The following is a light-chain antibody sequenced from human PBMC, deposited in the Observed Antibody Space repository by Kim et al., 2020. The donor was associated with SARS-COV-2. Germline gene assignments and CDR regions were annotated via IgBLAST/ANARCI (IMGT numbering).Light chain of an antibody. V-gene: IGLV1-44*01. Sequence: GQKVAISGSGSTTNIGINVVNWYQQRPGTAPKLLMFDNNQRPSGVPDRFSGSKSGTSASLAISGLQSEDEADYYCATWDDSLHGVVFGGGTQLTVL. J-gene: IGLJ2*01. CDR3: ATWDDSLHGVV. CDR2: DNN. CDR1: TTNIGINV.